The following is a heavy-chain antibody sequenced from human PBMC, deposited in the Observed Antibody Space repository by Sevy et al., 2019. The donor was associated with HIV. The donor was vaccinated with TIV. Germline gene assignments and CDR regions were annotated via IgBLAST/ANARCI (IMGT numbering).Heavy chain of an antibody. CDR2: IKSKTDGGTA. Sequence: GGYLRLSCAASGFTFSDAWMSWVRQAPGKGLEWVGRIKSKTDGGTADYAAPVKGRFIISRDDSKNTLYLQTNSLKTEDPAVYYCTSISACSETGYYFDYWGQGTLVTVSS. CDR1: GFTFSDAW. J-gene: IGHJ4*02. D-gene: IGHD1-26*01. V-gene: IGHV3-15*01. CDR3: TSISACSETGYYFDY.